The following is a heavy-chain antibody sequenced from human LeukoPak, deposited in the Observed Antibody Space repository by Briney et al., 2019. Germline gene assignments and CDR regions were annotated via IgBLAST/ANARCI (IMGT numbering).Heavy chain of an antibody. CDR1: GYTLTELS. Sequence: GASVKVSCKVSGYTLTELSMHWVRQAPGKGLEWMGGFDPEDGETIYAQKFQGRVTMTEDTSTDTAYMELSSLRSDDTAVYYCARGGGDSDIVVVWGQGTLVTVSS. V-gene: IGHV1-24*01. D-gene: IGHD2-2*01. J-gene: IGHJ4*02. CDR2: FDPEDGET. CDR3: ARGGGDSDIVVV.